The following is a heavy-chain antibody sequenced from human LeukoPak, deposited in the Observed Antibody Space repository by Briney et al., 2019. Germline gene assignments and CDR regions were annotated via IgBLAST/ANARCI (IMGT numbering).Heavy chain of an antibody. D-gene: IGHD6-19*01. Sequence: SETLSLTCIVSGGSISSSSYYWGWIRQPPGKGLEWIGSIYYSGSTYYNPSLKSRVTISVDTSKNQFSLKRSSVTAADTAVYYCARGEEYSSGWPDAFDIWGQGTMVTVSS. V-gene: IGHV4-39*07. J-gene: IGHJ3*02. CDR2: IYYSGST. CDR1: GGSISSSSYY. CDR3: ARGEEYSSGWPDAFDI.